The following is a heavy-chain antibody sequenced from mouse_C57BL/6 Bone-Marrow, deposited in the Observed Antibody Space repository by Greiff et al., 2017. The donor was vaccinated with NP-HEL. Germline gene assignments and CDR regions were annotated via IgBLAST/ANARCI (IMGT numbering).Heavy chain of an antibody. Sequence: VQLQQSGAELVRPGASVKLSCTASGFNIKDDYMHWVKQRPEQGLEWIGWIDPENGDTEYDAKFQGKATITADTSSNTAYLQLSSLTSEDTAVYYCTTGDGSSYDYAMDYWGQGTSVTVSS. CDR2: IDPENGDT. CDR1: GFNIKDDY. V-gene: IGHV14-4*01. J-gene: IGHJ4*01. CDR3: TTGDGSSYDYAMDY. D-gene: IGHD1-1*01.